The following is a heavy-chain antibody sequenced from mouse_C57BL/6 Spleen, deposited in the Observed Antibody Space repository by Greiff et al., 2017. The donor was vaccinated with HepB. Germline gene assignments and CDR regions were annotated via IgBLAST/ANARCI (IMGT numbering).Heavy chain of an antibody. CDR3: ASDTTVVATSYWYFDV. J-gene: IGHJ1*03. D-gene: IGHD1-1*01. CDR2: ISSGSSTI. Sequence: VQLKESGGGLVKPGGSLKLSCAASGFTFSDYGMHWVRQAPEKGLEWVAYISSGSSTIYYADTVKGRFTISRDNAKNTLFLQMTSLRSEDTAMYYCASDTTVVATSYWYFDVWGTGTTVTVSS. CDR1: GFTFSDYG. V-gene: IGHV5-17*01.